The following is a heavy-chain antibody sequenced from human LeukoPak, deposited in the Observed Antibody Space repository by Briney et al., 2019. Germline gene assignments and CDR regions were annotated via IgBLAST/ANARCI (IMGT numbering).Heavy chain of an antibody. CDR1: GFTFSNFA. CDR2: ITGGSGAK. D-gene: IGHD6-19*01. J-gene: IGHJ4*02. CDR3: AKDTPLTTYTSGWSSNSFDY. Sequence: GGSLRLSCTASGFTFSNFAMSWVRQAPGKGLEWVSTITGGSGAKYYADSVKGRFTISRDNSKDTLYLQMHSLRAEVTAVYFCAKDTPLTTYTSGWSSNSFDYWGQGTLVAVSS. V-gene: IGHV3-23*01.